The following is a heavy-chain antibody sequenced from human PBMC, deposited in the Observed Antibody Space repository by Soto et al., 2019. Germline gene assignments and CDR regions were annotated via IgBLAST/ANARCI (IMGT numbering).Heavy chain of an antibody. D-gene: IGHD6-6*01. V-gene: IGHV3-72*01. CDR2: VKNKANNYNT. Sequence: EVQLLESGGGLVQPGGSLRLSCAASGFTFSDHYMDWIRQARGKGLEWVGRVKNKANNYNTDYAASVKVRLTISRDDSKSSLFLQMNSLRIDVTAVYHCVSVRLGAPTRYFDYWGQGTLVTVSS. CDR1: GFTFSDHY. J-gene: IGHJ4*02. CDR3: VSVRLGAPTRYFDY.